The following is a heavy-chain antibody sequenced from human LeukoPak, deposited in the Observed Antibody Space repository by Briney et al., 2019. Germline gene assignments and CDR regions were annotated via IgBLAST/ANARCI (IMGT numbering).Heavy chain of an antibody. V-gene: IGHV3-7*01. CDR3: ARDWYSSSWFLADY. CDR1: GFTFSSYW. Sequence: PGGSLRLSCAASGFTFSSYWMSWVRQAPGKGLEWVANIGQDGSEKYYVDSVKGRFTISRDNAKKSMYLQMNSLRAEDTAVYYCARDWYSSSWFLADYWGQGTLVTVSS. D-gene: IGHD6-13*01. CDR2: IGQDGSEK. J-gene: IGHJ4*02.